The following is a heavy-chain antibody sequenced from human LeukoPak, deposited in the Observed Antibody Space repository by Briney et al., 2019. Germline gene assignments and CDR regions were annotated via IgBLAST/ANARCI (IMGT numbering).Heavy chain of an antibody. CDR1: GGSIRSSDYY. J-gene: IGHJ4*02. Sequence: PSETLSLTCTVSGGSIRSSDYYWSWIRQPPGKGLEWIGYIYYSGSTNYNPSLKSRVTISVDASKNQFSLKLSSVTAADTAVYYCARFQSGYPYDYWGQGTLVTVSS. CDR2: IYYSGST. CDR3: ARFQSGYPYDY. V-gene: IGHV4-61*08. D-gene: IGHD3-3*01.